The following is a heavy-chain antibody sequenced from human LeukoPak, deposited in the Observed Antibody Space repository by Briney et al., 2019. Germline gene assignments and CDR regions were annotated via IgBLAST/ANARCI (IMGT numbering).Heavy chain of an antibody. J-gene: IGHJ4*02. CDR1: GFTFSSYA. CDR2: ITSNGDKT. CDR3: ARGGATTLFDY. Sequence: PGGSLRLSCAASGFTFSSYAMHWVRQAPGKGLEYVSAITSNGDKTYYGNSVKGRFTISRDNSKNTLYLQMGSLGIEDMAVYYCARGGATTLFDYWGQGTLVTVSS. D-gene: IGHD1-26*01. V-gene: IGHV3-64*01.